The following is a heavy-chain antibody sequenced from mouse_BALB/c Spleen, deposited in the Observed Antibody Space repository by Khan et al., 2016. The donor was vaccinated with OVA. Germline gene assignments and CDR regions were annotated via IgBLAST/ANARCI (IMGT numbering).Heavy chain of an antibody. J-gene: IGHJ2*01. CDR3: ARGNYYGYYFDY. CDR1: GYSITSGYA. D-gene: IGHD1-1*01. V-gene: IGHV3-2*02. CDR2: ISYSGVT. Sequence: VQLKESGPGLVKPSQSLSLTCTVTGYSITSGYAWNWIRQFPGNKLEWMGYISYSGVTSYTPSLKSRISITRDTSKNQFFLQLNSVTTEDTATYSCARGNYYGYYFDYGGQGTTLTVSS.